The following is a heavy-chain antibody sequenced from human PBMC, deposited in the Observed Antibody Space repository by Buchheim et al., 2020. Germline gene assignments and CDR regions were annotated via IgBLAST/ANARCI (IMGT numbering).Heavy chain of an antibody. D-gene: IGHD3-22*01. CDR2: ISSGGFTI. V-gene: IGHV3-11*01. CDR3: ARVVGYDGSGWVWYFDY. CDR1: GFTFSDHY. Sequence: QVQLVESGGGLVKPGGSLTLSCAASGFTFSDHYMSWIRQAPGKGLEWVLYISSGGFTIYYAALVKGRFTISRANAKNSLYLQMNNLRADGTAVYYCARVVGYDGSGWVWYFDYWGQGTL. J-gene: IGHJ4*02.